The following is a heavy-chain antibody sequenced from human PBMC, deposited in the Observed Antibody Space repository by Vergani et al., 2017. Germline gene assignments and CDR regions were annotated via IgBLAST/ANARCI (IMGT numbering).Heavy chain of an antibody. V-gene: IGHV3-48*01. CDR2: ISTTSDTI. Sequence: EVQLVESGGGLVQPGRSLRLSCAASGFTFSSYSMNWVRQAPGKGLEWISYISTTSDTIYYADSVRGRFTISRDNAKNTLYLQMNSLRAEDTAVYYCAKESIAARPEFADYWGQGTLVTVSS. D-gene: IGHD6-6*01. CDR1: GFTFSSYS. CDR3: AKESIAARPEFADY. J-gene: IGHJ4*02.